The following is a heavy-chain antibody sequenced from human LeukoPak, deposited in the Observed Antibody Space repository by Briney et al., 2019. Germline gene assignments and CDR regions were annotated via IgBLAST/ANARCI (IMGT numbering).Heavy chain of an antibody. Sequence: GGSLRLSCAASGFPFNEYSMNWGRQAPGKGLEWSSYIGISSGNTKYADSVKGRFTISGDNAKKPLYLQMNSLRVEDTAVYYCARDHNYAFDNWGQGTLVTVSS. J-gene: IGHJ4*02. CDR2: IGISSGNT. CDR1: GFPFNEYS. V-gene: IGHV3-11*06. CDR3: ARDHNYAFDN. D-gene: IGHD1-1*01.